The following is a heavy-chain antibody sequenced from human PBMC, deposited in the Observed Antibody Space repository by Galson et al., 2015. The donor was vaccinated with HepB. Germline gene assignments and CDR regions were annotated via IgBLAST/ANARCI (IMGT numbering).Heavy chain of an antibody. J-gene: IGHJ1*01. Sequence: SVKVSCKASGYTFTSYYMHWVRQAPGQGLEWMGIINPSGGGTSYAQKFQGRVTMTRDTSTSTVYMELSSLRSEDTAIYYCARDESTAMIMRYFQHWGQGTLVTVSS. D-gene: IGHD5-18*01. CDR3: ARDESTAMIMRYFQH. CDR1: GYTFTSYY. V-gene: IGHV1-46*03. CDR2: INPSGGGT.